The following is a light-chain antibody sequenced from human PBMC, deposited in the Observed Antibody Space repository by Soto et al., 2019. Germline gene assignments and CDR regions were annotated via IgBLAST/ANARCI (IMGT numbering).Light chain of an antibody. CDR1: QNVDNW. CDR2: DAS. Sequence: DIQMTQSPSTLSAAVGDIVTITCRASQNVDNWVAWYQQKPGKAPKFLIYDASNLESGVPSRFSGRGSGTEFTLTISSLQPDDCATYYCQRYNSNSRTFGQGTRV. V-gene: IGKV1-5*01. J-gene: IGKJ1*01. CDR3: QRYNSNSRT.